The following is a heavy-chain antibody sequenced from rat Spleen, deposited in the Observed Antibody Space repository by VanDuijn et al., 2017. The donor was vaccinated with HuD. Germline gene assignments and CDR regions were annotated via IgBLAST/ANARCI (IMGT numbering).Heavy chain of an antibody. CDR2: ITNSGGSI. Sequence: EVQLVESGGGAVQPGRSMKLSCAASGLSFSNYDMAWIRQAPGKGLEWVAYITNSGGSIYYPDSMKGRFTASRENAQNILYLQMNSLRSEDTATYYCTREDSGSGFAYWGQGTLVTVSS. J-gene: IGHJ3*01. CDR3: TREDSGSGFAY. V-gene: IGHV5-31*01. CDR1: GLSFSNYD. D-gene: IGHD4-3*01.